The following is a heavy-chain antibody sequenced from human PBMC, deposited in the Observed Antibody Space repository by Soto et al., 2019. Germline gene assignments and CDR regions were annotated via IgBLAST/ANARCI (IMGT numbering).Heavy chain of an antibody. CDR3: ARSFEMGSGWYGSFDY. CDR2: IYYTGIT. Sequence: ETLSLTCTVSGGSISSYYWSWIRQSPGEGLEWIGYIYYTGITKYNPSLKSRVTISVDTPKNQFSLKVNSVTSADTAVYYCARSFEMGSGWYGSFDYWGKGTLVTVSS. J-gene: IGHJ4*02. D-gene: IGHD6-19*01. CDR1: GGSISSYY. V-gene: IGHV4-59*01.